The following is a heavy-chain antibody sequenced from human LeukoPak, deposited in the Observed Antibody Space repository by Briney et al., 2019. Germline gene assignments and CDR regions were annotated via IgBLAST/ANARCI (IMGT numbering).Heavy chain of an antibody. CDR2: ISWNSGSI. V-gene: IGHV3-9*01. CDR3: AKDRGSSGAKLLVYFHH. Sequence: PGRSLRLSCAASGFTFDDYAMHWVRQAPGKGLEWVSGISWNSGSIGYADSVKGRFTISRDNAKNSLYLQVNSLRAEDTALYYCAKDRGSSGAKLLVYFHHWGQGTLVTVSS. J-gene: IGHJ1*01. D-gene: IGHD2-15*01. CDR1: GFTFDDYA.